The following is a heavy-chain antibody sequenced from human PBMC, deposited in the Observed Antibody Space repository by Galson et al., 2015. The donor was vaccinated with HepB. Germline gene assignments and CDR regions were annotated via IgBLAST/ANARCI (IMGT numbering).Heavy chain of an antibody. Sequence: SLRLSCAASGFTFSSYAMSWVRQAPGKGLEWVSAISGSGGSTYYADSVKGRFTISRDNSKNTLYLQMNSLRAEDTAVYYCAKERSDCSGGSCYSYFDYWGQGTLVTVSS. J-gene: IGHJ4*02. CDR2: ISGSGGST. CDR3: AKERSDCSGGSCYSYFDY. CDR1: GFTFSSYA. V-gene: IGHV3-23*01. D-gene: IGHD2-15*01.